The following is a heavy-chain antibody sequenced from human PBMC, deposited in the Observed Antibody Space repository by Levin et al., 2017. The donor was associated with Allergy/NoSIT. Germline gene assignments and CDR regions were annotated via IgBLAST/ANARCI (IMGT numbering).Heavy chain of an antibody. CDR3: ARDPRIYGGNSVIWHFDL. CDR1: GFTFSTYA. D-gene: IGHD4-23*01. CDR2: ISYDGINT. V-gene: IGHV3-30*04. Sequence: GGSLRLSCAGSGFTFSTYAIHWVRQAPGKGLEWVAMISYDGINTYYADSVKGRFTVSRDNSKNTLHLQMNPLRVEDTGVYYCARDPRIYGGNSVIWHFDLWGRGTLVTFSS. J-gene: IGHJ2*01.